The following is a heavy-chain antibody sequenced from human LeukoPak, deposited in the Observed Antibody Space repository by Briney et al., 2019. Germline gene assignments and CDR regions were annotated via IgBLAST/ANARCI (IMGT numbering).Heavy chain of an antibody. Sequence: KSGGYLRLSCAASGFTFSDSYMSWIRQAPGKGLEWVSYISSSGSSIYYADSMKRRFIISRDNAKNSLYLQMSSLRAEDTAVYYCARETDTAMVDYWGQGTLVTVSS. CDR1: GFTFSDSY. D-gene: IGHD5-18*01. V-gene: IGHV3-11*04. CDR2: ISSSGSSI. CDR3: ARETDTAMVDY. J-gene: IGHJ4*02.